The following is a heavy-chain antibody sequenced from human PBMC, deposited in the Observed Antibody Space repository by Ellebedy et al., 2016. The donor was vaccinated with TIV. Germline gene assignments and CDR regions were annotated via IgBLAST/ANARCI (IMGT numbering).Heavy chain of an antibody. V-gene: IGHV3-21*01. J-gene: IGHJ5*02. CDR1: GFTFSSYS. CDR2: ISSSSSYI. Sequence: GESLKISCAASGFTFSSYSMNWVRQAPGKGLEWVSSISSSSSYIYYADSVKGRFTISRDNAKNSLYLQMNSLRAEDTAVYYCARDSDRPRGWFDPWGQGTLVTVSS. D-gene: IGHD3-10*01. CDR3: ARDSDRPRGWFDP.